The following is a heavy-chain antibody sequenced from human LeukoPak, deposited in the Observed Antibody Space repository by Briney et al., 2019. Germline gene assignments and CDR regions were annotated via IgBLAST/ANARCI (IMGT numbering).Heavy chain of an antibody. D-gene: IGHD1-7*01. V-gene: IGHV3-33*01. Sequence: GGSLRLSCAASGFAFSGHGMHWVRQAPGKGLEWVAVMWSNGVTKHYADSVKGRFTISRDNSKSTLYLQMNSLTVEDTAIYYCSRDVSFHADELWGLGTLVNVPS. CDR1: GFAFSGHG. J-gene: IGHJ4*02. CDR3: SRDVSFHADEL. CDR2: MWSNGVTK.